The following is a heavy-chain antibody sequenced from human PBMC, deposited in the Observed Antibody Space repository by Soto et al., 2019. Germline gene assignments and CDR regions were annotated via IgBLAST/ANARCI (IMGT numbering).Heavy chain of an antibody. V-gene: IGHV3-23*01. CDR3: ARDRIAVAGNPEYFQH. J-gene: IGHJ1*01. Sequence: GGSLRLSCAASGFAFSTHAMNWVRQAPGKGLAWVSSITPSGDNTYYADSVKGRFTISRDNSKNTLYLQMNSLRAEDTAVYYCARDRIAVAGNPEYFQHWGQGTLVTVSS. CDR2: ITPSGDNT. CDR1: GFAFSTHA. D-gene: IGHD6-19*01.